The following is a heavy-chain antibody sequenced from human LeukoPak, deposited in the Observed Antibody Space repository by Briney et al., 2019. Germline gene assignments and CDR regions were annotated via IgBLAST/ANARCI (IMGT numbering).Heavy chain of an antibody. V-gene: IGHV1-18*01. CDR1: GYTFTSYG. CDR2: ITAYNGNT. D-gene: IGHD4-17*01. CDR3: ARGGDYGYFDY. Sequence: ASVKVSCKASGYTFTSYGISWVRQAPGQGLEWMGWITAYNGNTNYAQKHQGRVTMTTDTSTSTAYMELRSLRSDYTAVYDCARGGDYGYFDYWGQGTLVTVSS. J-gene: IGHJ4*02.